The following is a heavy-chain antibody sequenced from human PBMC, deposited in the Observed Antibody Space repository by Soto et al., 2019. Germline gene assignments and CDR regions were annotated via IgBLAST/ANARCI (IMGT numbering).Heavy chain of an antibody. Sequence: GASVKVSCKASGYTFTSYAMHWVRQAPGQRLEWIGWINAGTGHTKYSQKFQGRVTITRDTSASTAYMELSGLRSEDTAVYYCAAIIVATKGFDYWGQGTLVTVSS. CDR2: INAGTGHT. CDR1: GYTFTSYA. J-gene: IGHJ4*02. D-gene: IGHD5-12*01. V-gene: IGHV1-3*01. CDR3: AAIIVATKGFDY.